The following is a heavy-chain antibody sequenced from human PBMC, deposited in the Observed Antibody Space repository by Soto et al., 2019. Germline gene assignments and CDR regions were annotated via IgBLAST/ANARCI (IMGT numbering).Heavy chain of an antibody. Sequence: XRLSCAASGFTFNSYWMHWVRQAPGKGLVWVSLITGDGSSTNYADSVKGRFTISRDNSKNTLYLQMNSLRAEDTAVYYXXXXXXXXXGYSAPEYGMDVWGXGTTVTVSS. D-gene: IGHD2-15*01. CDR2: ITGDGSST. J-gene: IGHJ6*01. CDR3: XXXXXXXXGYSAPEYGMDV. V-gene: IGHV3-74*01. CDR1: GFTFNSYW.